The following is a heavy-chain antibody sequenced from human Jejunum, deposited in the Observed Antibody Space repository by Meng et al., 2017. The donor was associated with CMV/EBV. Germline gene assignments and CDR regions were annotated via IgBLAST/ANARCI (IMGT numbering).Heavy chain of an antibody. D-gene: IGHD3-9*01. Sequence: LEWDSSIRVITWNSGTTDSADSVQGRFTISRDNAKNSQHLQMNRLRAEDTAVYYCVASYYDIVTGYSKFDYWGQGTLVTVSS. CDR2: IRVITWNSGTT. CDR3: VASYYDIVTGYSKFDY. J-gene: IGHJ4*02. V-gene: IGHV3-9*01.